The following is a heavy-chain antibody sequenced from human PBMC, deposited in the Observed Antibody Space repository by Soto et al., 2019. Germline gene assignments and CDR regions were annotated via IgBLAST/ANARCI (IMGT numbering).Heavy chain of an antibody. V-gene: IGHV4-39*01. J-gene: IGHJ6*03. CDR3: ARLADYGDYGTYYYYMDV. Sequence: SETLSLTCTVSGGSISSISYYWGWIRQPPGKGLEWIGSIYYSGSTYYNPSLKSRVTISVDTSKNQFSLKLSSVTAADTAVYYCARLADYGDYGTYYYYMDVWGKGTTVTVSS. D-gene: IGHD4-17*01. CDR1: GGSISSISYY. CDR2: IYYSGST.